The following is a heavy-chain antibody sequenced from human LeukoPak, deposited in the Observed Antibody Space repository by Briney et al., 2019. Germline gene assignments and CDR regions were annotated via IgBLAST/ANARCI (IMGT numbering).Heavy chain of an antibody. D-gene: IGHD3-10*02. CDR3: IKVIMFALDI. V-gene: IGHV3-23*01. CDR1: GFTFSSYG. Sequence: GGSLRLSCAASGFTFSSYGMGWVRQAPGKGLEWVSAISGSGGTTHYADSVKGRFTISRDNSKNTMYLQMNSLRAEDTAIYYCIKVIMFALDIWGQGTMVTVSS. CDR2: ISGSGGTT. J-gene: IGHJ3*02.